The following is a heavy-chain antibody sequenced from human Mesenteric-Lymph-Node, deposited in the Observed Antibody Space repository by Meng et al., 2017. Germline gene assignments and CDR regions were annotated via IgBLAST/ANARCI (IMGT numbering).Heavy chain of an antibody. V-gene: IGHV3-9*01. Sequence: SLKISCAASGFNFDDYAMHWVRQAPGKGLEWVSGISWNSGSIGYADSVKGRFTISRDNAKNSLYLQMNSLRAEDTAVYYCAKDSYYFLFSSDYWGQGTLVTVSS. J-gene: IGHJ4*02. D-gene: IGHD1-26*01. CDR3: AKDSYYFLFSSDY. CDR2: ISWNSGSI. CDR1: GFNFDDYA.